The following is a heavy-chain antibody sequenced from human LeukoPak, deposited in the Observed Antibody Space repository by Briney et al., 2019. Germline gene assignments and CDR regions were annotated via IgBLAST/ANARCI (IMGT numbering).Heavy chain of an antibody. J-gene: IGHJ4*02. V-gene: IGHV3-49*04. CDR2: IRSKAYGGTT. D-gene: IGHD1-26*01. Sequence: GGSLRLSCTASGFTFGDSAMSWVRQAPGKGLEWVGFIRSKAYGGTTEYAASLKDRFTISRDDSKSIAYLQMSRLKIEDTAVYFCTRDLYSGTYYYQFDYWAREPWSPSPQ. CDR1: GFTFGDSA. CDR3: TRDLYSGTYYYQFDY.